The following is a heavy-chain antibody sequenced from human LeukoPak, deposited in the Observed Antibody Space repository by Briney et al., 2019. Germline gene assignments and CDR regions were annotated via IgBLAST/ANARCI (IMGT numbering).Heavy chain of an antibody. CDR1: GFTFSSYG. D-gene: IGHD6-13*01. Sequence: GGSLRLSCAASGFTFSSYGMHWVRQAPGKRLEWVAVIWYDGSNKYYADSVKGRFTISRDNSKNTLYLQMNSLRAEDTAVYYCAKDRYSSSRYFDYWGQGTLVTVSS. V-gene: IGHV3-33*06. CDR2: IWYDGSNK. CDR3: AKDRYSSSRYFDY. J-gene: IGHJ4*02.